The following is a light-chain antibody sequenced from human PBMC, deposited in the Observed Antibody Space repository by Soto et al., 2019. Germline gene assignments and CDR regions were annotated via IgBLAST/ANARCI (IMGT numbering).Light chain of an antibody. CDR2: DAF. Sequence: DIQLTQSPSFLSASVGDTVTITCRASHDIDNFLNWYQQKPGKAPKLLIYDAFNLETGVPSRFSGSGSGTDFTLTISSLQPEDIATYYCQHYDFLLRRTFGQGTKVEIK. CDR3: QHYDFLLRRT. CDR1: HDIDNF. J-gene: IGKJ1*01. V-gene: IGKV1-33*01.